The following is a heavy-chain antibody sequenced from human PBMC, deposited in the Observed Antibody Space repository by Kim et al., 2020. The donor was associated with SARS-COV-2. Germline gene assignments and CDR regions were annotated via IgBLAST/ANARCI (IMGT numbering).Heavy chain of an antibody. CDR3: ARGLWGKGVYYYYYMDV. Sequence: SVKVSCKASGGTFSSYAISWVRQAPGQGLEWMGRIIPILGIANYAQKFQGRVTITADKSTSTAYMELSSLRSEDTAVYYCARGLWGKGVYYYYYMDVWGKGTTVTVSS. CDR2: IIPILGIA. J-gene: IGHJ6*03. V-gene: IGHV1-69*04. D-gene: IGHD7-27*01. CDR1: GGTFSSYA.